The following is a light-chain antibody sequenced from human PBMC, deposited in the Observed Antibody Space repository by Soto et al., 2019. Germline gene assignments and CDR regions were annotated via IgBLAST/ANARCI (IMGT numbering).Light chain of an antibody. Sequence: SYELTQPPSVSVAPGQTARITCGGNNIGSKSVHWYQQKPGQAPVLVVYDDSGRPSGIPERFSGSNSGNTATLTISRVEVGDEADYYCQLSDSGSDHYVFGTGTKLTVL. CDR1: NIGSKS. V-gene: IGLV3-21*02. CDR2: DDS. CDR3: QLSDSGSDHYV. J-gene: IGLJ1*01.